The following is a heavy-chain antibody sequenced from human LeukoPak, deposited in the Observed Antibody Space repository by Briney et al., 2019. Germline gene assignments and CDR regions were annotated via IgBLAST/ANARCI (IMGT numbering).Heavy chain of an antibody. CDR3: ARSQYDFWSGTYRARFDY. CDR1: GGSFSGYY. J-gene: IGHJ4*02. V-gene: IGHV4-34*01. D-gene: IGHD3-3*01. CDR2: INHSGST. Sequence: SETLSLTCAVYGGSFSGYYWSWIRQPPGKGLEWIGEINHSGSTNYNPSLKSRVTISVDTSKNQFSLKLSSVTAADTAVYYCARSQYDFWSGTYRARFDYWGQGTLVTVSS.